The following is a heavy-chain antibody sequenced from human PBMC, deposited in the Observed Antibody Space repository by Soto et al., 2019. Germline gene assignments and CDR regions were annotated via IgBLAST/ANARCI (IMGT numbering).Heavy chain of an antibody. CDR3: ARQIYDSDTGPNFQYYFDS. CDR2: IDPSDSQT. CDR1: GYSISSGYY. J-gene: IGHJ4*02. Sequence: PSETLSLTCAVSGYSISSGYYWGWIRQPPGKGLEWMGRIDPSDSQTYYSPSFRGHVTISATKSITTVFLQWSSLRASDTAMYYCARQIYDSDTGPNFQYYFDSWGQGTPVTVSS. V-gene: IGHV4-38-2*01. D-gene: IGHD3-22*01.